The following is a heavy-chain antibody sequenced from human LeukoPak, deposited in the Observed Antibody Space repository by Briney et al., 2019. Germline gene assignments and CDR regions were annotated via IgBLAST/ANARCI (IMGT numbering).Heavy chain of an antibody. CDR2: MNPNSGNT. J-gene: IGHJ4*02. CDR1: GYTFTSYD. CDR3: ARPGIAAAGTGFDY. D-gene: IGHD6-13*01. V-gene: IGHV1-8*01. Sequence: ASVKVSCMASGYTFTSYDINWVRQAPGQGLEWMGWMNPNSGNTGYAQKFQGRVTMTRNTSISTAYMELSSLRSEDTAVYYCARPGIAAAGTGFDYWGQGTLVTVSS.